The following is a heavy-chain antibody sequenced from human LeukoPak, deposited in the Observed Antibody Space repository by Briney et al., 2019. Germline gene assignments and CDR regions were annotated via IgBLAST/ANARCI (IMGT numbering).Heavy chain of an antibody. V-gene: IGHV4-30-4*08. Sequence: PSETLSLTCIVSGDSISDYYWSWIRQPPGKGLEWIGYIYYSGSTYYNPSLKSRVTISVDTSKNQFSLKLSSVTAADTAVYYCARGRGFDYWGQGTLVTVSS. CDR3: ARGRGFDY. CDR1: GDSISDYY. J-gene: IGHJ4*02. D-gene: IGHD3-10*01. CDR2: IYYSGST.